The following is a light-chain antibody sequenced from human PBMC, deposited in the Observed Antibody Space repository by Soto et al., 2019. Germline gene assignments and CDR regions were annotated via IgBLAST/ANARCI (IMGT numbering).Light chain of an antibody. J-gene: IGKJ1*01. Sequence: DIQMTQSPSTLSSSVGDRVAITCRASQSISIWLAWYQQKPGKAPKLLIYKASSLESGVPSRFCGSGSGTEFTLTISSLQPDDFATYYCQQYNDYSWTFGQGTKVEIK. CDR1: QSISIW. CDR2: KAS. V-gene: IGKV1-5*03. CDR3: QQYNDYSWT.